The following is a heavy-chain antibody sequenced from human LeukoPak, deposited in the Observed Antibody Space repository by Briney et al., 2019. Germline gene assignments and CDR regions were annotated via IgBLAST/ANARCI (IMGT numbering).Heavy chain of an antibody. V-gene: IGHV4-39*01. D-gene: IGHD5-24*01. CDR3: ARTNRYVENFDY. CDR1: GGSISSSSYH. Sequence: SETLSLTCTVSGGSISSSSYHWDWIRQPPGKGLVWIGSIYYSGSTYYNPSLKSRVTISVDTSKNQFSLKLSSVTAADTAVYYCARTNRYVENFDYWGQGSPATVSS. CDR2: IYYSGST. J-gene: IGHJ4*02.